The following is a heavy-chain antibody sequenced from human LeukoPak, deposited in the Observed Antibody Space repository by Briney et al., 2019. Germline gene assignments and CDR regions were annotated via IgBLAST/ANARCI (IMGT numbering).Heavy chain of an antibody. D-gene: IGHD3-10*01. Sequence: GGSLRLSCAASGFTLSSYWMAWVRQAPGKGLEWVANIKQDGSEKYYVDSVKGRFTISRDNAENSLYLQMNSLRVEDTALYYCAREGITMGGVDYWGQGTLVTVSS. J-gene: IGHJ4*02. V-gene: IGHV3-7*05. CDR3: AREGITMGGVDY. CDR1: GFTLSSYW. CDR2: IKQDGSEK.